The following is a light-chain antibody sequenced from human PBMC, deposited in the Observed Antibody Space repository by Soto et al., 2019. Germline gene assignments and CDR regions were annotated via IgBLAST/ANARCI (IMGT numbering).Light chain of an antibody. Sequence: DIHMTQSPSTLSASVGDRVTITCRASQSISTWLAWYQQKPGKAPKLLIYKAINLQSGVPSRFSGSGSGTEFSLTISSLQPDDFATYYCQRYNDFQYVFGQGTKLEMK. J-gene: IGKJ2*01. CDR2: KAI. CDR3: QRYNDFQYV. V-gene: IGKV1-5*03. CDR1: QSISTW.